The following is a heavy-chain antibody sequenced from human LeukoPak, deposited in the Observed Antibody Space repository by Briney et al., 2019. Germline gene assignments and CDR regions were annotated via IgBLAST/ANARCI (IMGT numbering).Heavy chain of an antibody. V-gene: IGHV4-61*01. CDR3: ARGRGYSGYDTRTIYYYYYGMDV. J-gene: IGHJ6*02. Sequence: PSETLSLTCTVSGGSVSSGSYYWSWIRQPPGKGLEWIGYIYYSGSTNYNPSLKSRVTISVDTSKNQFSLKLSSVTAADTAVYYCARGRGYSGYDTRTIYYYYYGMDVWGQGTTVTVSS. CDR2: IYYSGST. CDR1: GGSVSSGSYY. D-gene: IGHD5-12*01.